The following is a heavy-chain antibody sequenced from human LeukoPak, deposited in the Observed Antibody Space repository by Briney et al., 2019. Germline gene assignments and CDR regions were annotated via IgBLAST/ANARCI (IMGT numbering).Heavy chain of an antibody. V-gene: IGHV1-46*01. CDR1: GYTFTSYY. D-gene: IGHD2-8*01. CDR2: IYPGGGST. CDR3: ARDNDFDY. J-gene: IGHJ4*02. Sequence: GASVKVSCKASGYTFTSYYIHWVRQAPGQGLEWMGIIYPGGGSTNSAQKFQGRVTMTRDMSTSTVYTELSSLRSEDTAVYYCARDNDFDYWGQGTLVTVSS.